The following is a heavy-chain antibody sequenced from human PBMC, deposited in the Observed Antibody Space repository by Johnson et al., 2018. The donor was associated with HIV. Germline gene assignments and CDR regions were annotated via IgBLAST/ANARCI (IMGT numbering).Heavy chain of an antibody. CDR3: AKDLAPSGYVVDAFYL. J-gene: IGHJ3*01. D-gene: IGHD5-12*01. Sequence: VQLVESGGGLVQPGGSLRLSCVASGFTFSSYAMSWVRQAPGKGLEWVSGISASGGSTYYADSVKGRFTISRDNSKNTLYLQMNSLRAEDTAVYYCAKDLAPSGYVVDAFYLWGQGTMVTVSS. V-gene: IGHV3-23*04. CDR1: GFTFSSYA. CDR2: ISASGGST.